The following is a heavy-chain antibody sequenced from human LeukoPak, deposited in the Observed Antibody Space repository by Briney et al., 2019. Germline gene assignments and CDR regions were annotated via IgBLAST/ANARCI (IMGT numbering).Heavy chain of an antibody. V-gene: IGHV3-21*01. CDR2: ISSSSSYI. J-gene: IGHJ4*02. D-gene: IGHD3-22*01. CDR1: GFTFSSYS. Sequence: GGSLRLSCAASGFTFSSYSMNWVRQAPGKGLEWVSSISSSSSYIYYADSVKGRFTISRDNAKNSLYLQMNSLRAEDTAVYYCARDSVGDSSGYPTFFDYWGQGTLVTVSS. CDR3: ARDSVGDSSGYPTFFDY.